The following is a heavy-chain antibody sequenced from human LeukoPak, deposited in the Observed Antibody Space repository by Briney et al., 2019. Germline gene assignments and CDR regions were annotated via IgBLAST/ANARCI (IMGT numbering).Heavy chain of an antibody. Sequence: GASVKVSCKASGCTSTTYGISWVRQAPGQGLEWMGWTYNSYTHYAQTLRDRLTMTTDTSTSTSYMELRSLRSDDTAVYYCARALAQGGSFDLYYFDSWGQGSLVTVSS. J-gene: IGHJ4*02. CDR2: TYNSYT. D-gene: IGHD3-9*01. CDR1: GCTSTTYG. CDR3: ARALAQGGSFDLYYFDS. V-gene: IGHV1-18*01.